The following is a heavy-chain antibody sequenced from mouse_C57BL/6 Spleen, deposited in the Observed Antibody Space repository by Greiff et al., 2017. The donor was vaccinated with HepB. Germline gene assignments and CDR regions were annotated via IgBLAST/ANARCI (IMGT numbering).Heavy chain of an antibody. D-gene: IGHD1-1*01. CDR2: INPSTGGT. CDR1: GYSFTGYY. V-gene: IGHV1-42*01. CDR3: ARGHYYGSYFDV. J-gene: IGHJ1*03. Sequence: VQLQQSGPELVKPGASVKISCKASGYSFTGYYMNWVKQSPEKSLEWIGEINPSTGGTTYNQKFKAKATLTVDKSSSTAYMQLKSLTSEDSAVYYCARGHYYGSYFDVWGTGTTVTVSS.